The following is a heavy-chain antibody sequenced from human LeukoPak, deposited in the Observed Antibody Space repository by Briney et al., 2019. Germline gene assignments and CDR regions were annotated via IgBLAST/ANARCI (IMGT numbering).Heavy chain of an antibody. CDR2: IYYSRST. J-gene: IGHJ6*03. V-gene: IGHV4-39*01. CDR3: ARHGVVTDYYYYYYMDV. Sequence: SETLSLTCTVSGGSISSSSYYWGWIRQPPGKGLEWIGSIYYSRSTYYNPSLKSRVTISVDTSKNQFSLKLSSVTAADTAVYYCARHGVVTDYYYYYYMDVRGKGTTVTVSS. D-gene: IGHD3-3*01. CDR1: GGSISSSSYY.